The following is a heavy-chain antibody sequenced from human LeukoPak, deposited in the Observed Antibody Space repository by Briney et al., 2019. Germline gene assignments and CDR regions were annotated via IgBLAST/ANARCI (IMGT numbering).Heavy chain of an antibody. CDR3: ARGQDCSSTSCYPS. CDR2: IIPIFGTA. D-gene: IGHD2-2*01. CDR1: GGTFSSYA. V-gene: IGHV1-69*05. J-gene: IGHJ4*02. Sequence: ASVKVSCKASGGTFSSYAISWVRQAPGQGLEWMGRIIPIFGTANYAQKFQGRVTITTDESTSTAYMELSSLRSEDTAVYYCARGQDCSSTSCYPSWGQGTLVTVSS.